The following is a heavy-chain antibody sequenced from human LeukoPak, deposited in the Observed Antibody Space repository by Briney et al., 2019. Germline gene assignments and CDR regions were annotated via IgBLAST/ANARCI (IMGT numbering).Heavy chain of an antibody. CDR2: IKEDGSER. V-gene: IGHV3-7*03. CDR1: AFIFSGHW. Sequence: GGSLRLSCEGSAFIFSGHWMNWVRQTPGKGLEWVASIKEDGSERQYVDSVKGRFSISRDNTKGSLFLQLNSLRVEATAPYYCAKSVAIYFYYGLDVWGQGTTVTVSS. D-gene: IGHD3-3*01. J-gene: IGHJ6*02. CDR3: AKSVAIYFYYGLDV.